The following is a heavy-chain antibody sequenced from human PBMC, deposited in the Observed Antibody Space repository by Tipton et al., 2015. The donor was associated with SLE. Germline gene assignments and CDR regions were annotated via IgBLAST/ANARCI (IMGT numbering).Heavy chain of an antibody. V-gene: IGHV1-18*01. Sequence: QLVQSGPEVKKPGASVKVSCKASGYTFTNYGISWERRAPGQGLEWLVWISAYNGDTNYAQKLLGRVTMTTDTSTSTAYMKLRSRWAAATVVKCRAGDAVWRWGENARGFSEY. CDR1: GYTFTNYG. D-gene: IGHD5-24*01. J-gene: IGHJ1*01. CDR2: ISAYNGDT. CDR3: AGDAVWRWGENARGFSEY.